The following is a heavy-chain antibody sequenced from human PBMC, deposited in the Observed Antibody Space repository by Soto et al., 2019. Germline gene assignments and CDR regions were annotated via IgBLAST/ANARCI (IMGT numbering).Heavy chain of an antibody. V-gene: IGHV3-11*01. CDR2: ISSSGSTI. CDR1: GFTFSDYY. J-gene: IGHJ6*03. Sequence: GGSLRLSCAASGFTFSDYYMSWIRQAPGKGLEWVSYISSSGSTIYYADSVKGRFTISRDNAKNSLYLQMNSLRAEDTAVYYCARGYSGYDLIFYYYYYMDVWGKGTTVTVSS. CDR3: ARGYSGYDLIFYYYYYMDV. D-gene: IGHD5-12*01.